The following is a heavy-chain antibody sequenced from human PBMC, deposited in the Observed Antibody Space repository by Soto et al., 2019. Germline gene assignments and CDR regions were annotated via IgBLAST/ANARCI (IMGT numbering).Heavy chain of an antibody. Sequence: SETLSLTCTVSGGSISSYYWSWIRQPPGKGLEWIGYIYYSGSTNYNPSLKSRVTISVDTSKNQFSLKLSSVTAADTAVYYCAGRYGHAFDIWGQGTMVTVSS. CDR1: GGSISSYY. D-gene: IGHD4-17*01. V-gene: IGHV4-59*08. CDR3: AGRYGHAFDI. CDR2: IYYSGST. J-gene: IGHJ3*02.